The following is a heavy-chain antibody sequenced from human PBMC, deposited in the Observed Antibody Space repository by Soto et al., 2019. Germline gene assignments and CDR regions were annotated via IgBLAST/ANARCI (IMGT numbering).Heavy chain of an antibody. CDR1: GYTFTGYY. V-gene: IGHV1-2*02. CDR3: ARDNDFLTGPYVFDI. Sequence: ASVKVSCKASGYTFTGYYMHWVRQAPGQGLEWMGRINPNSGSTNYAQKFQGRVTMTRDTSISTAYMELSRLRTEDKAVYYKARDNDFLTGPYVFDIGGQGTRVT. J-gene: IGHJ3*02. D-gene: IGHD3-9*01. CDR2: INPNSGST.